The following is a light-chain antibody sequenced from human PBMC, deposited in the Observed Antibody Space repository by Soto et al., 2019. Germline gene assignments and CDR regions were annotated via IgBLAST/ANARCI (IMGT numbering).Light chain of an antibody. CDR1: QSVNIY. Sequence: EIVLTQSPATLSLSPGERATLSCRASQSVNIYLAWYQQKPGQAPRLLIYDASNRATGIPARFSGSGSGTDFTLTISSLEPGDIAVYYCQQRSNWRVTFGGGTK. CDR2: DAS. V-gene: IGKV3-11*01. J-gene: IGKJ4*01. CDR3: QQRSNWRVT.